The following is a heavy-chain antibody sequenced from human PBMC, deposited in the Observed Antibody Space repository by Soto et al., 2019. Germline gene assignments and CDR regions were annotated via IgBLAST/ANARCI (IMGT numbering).Heavy chain of an antibody. Sequence: SETLSLTCTVSGGSISSYYWSWIRQPPGKGLEWIGYIYYSGSTNYNPSLKSRVTISVDTSKNQFSLKLSSVTAADTAVYYCAGGSIPSRGVFGYWSEGTQV. J-gene: IGHJ4*02. CDR1: GGSISSYY. CDR3: AGGSIPSRGVFGY. D-gene: IGHD2-21*01. CDR2: IYYSGST. V-gene: IGHV4-59*01.